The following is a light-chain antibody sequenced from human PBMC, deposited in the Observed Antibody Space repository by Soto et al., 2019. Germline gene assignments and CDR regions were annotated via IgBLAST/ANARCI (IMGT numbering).Light chain of an antibody. V-gene: IGLV2-14*01. J-gene: IGLJ2*01. CDR3: CSYTATSTFV. Sequence: SVLTQPASVSGSPGQSITISCTGTSSDVGGYDYVSWYQQHPGKVPKLMIFEVFRRPSGISNRFSGSKSGNTASLTISGLQAEDEADYYCCSYTATSTFVFGGGTKLTVL. CDR1: SSDVGGYDY. CDR2: EVF.